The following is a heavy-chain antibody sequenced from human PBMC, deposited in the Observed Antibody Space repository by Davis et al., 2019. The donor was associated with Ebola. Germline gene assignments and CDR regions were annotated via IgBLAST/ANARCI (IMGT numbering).Heavy chain of an antibody. Sequence: GESPNISCVSPGISFSRYVMRSVRQPPGKGLEWVSRIPGSGDTADYGDSVRGRFTISRDNSKNTLYLQMISLRAEDTATYYCARVILWWDDDGGGPTTYYFDFWGQGALVTVSS. CDR1: GISFSRYV. J-gene: IGHJ4*02. CDR2: IPGSGDTA. CDR3: ARVILWWDDDGGGPTTYYFDF. V-gene: IGHV3-23*01. D-gene: IGHD2-21*01.